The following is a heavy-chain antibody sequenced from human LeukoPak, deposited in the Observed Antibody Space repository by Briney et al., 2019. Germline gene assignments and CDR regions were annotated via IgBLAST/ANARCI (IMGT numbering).Heavy chain of an antibody. J-gene: IGHJ6*03. CDR2: IYYSGST. D-gene: IGHD6-19*01. CDR3: ANTMGIAVAGTPHYYMDV. V-gene: IGHV4-59*01. CDR1: GGSISSYY. Sequence: SETLSLTCTVPGGSISSYYWSWIRQPPGKGLEWIGYIYYSGSTNYNPSLKSRVTISVDTSKNQFSLKLSSVTAADTAVYYCANTMGIAVAGTPHYYMDVWGKGTTVTVSS.